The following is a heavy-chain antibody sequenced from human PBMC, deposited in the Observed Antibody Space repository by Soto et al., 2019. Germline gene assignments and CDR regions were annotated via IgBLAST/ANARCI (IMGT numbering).Heavy chain of an antibody. CDR3: ARDRCSSTSCYEGDMDV. CDR1: GFTFSSHS. Sequence: GGSLSLSCAASGFTFSSHSMNWVRQAPGKGLEWVSYISSSSSTVYYADSVKGRFTISRDNAKNSLYLQMNSLRAEDTAVYYCARDRCSSTSCYEGDMDVWGKGTTVTVSS. D-gene: IGHD2-2*01. J-gene: IGHJ6*04. V-gene: IGHV3-48*01. CDR2: ISSSSSTV.